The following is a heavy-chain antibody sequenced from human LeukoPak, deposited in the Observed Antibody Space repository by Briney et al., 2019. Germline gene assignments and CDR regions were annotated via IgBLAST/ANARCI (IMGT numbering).Heavy chain of an antibody. Sequence: GGSLRLSCAASGFTFSSYGMHWVRQAPGKGLEWVSSISSSSSYIYYADSVKGRFTISRDNAKNSLYLQMNSLRAEDTAVYYCARVWGIRGAFDIWGQGTMVTVSS. J-gene: IGHJ3*02. CDR3: ARVWGIRGAFDI. D-gene: IGHD3-16*01. CDR1: GFTFSSYG. V-gene: IGHV3-21*01. CDR2: ISSSSSYI.